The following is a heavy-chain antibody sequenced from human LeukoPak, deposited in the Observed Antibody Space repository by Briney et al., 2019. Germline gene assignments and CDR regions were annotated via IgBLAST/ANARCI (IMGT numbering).Heavy chain of an antibody. CDR3: ARAGQHGPLIFDY. V-gene: IGHV4-34*01. D-gene: IGHD1-1*01. CDR1: GGSFSGYY. CDR2: INHSGST. Sequence: SETLSLTCAVYGGSFSGYYWSWIRQPPGKGLEWIGEINHSGSTYYNPSLKSRVTISVDTSKNQFSLKLSSVTAADTAVYYCARAGQHGPLIFDYWGQGILVTVSS. J-gene: IGHJ4*02.